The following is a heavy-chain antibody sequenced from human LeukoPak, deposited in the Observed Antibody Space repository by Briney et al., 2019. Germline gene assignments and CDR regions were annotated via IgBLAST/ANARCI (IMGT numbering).Heavy chain of an antibody. Sequence: GGSLRLSCAASGFTFSSYAMSWVRQAPGKGLEWVSGIGGSDGSTYYADSVKGRFTISRDNSENTLYLQMNSLRAEDTAVYYCAKESCSSRCNFDYWGQGTLVTVSS. J-gene: IGHJ4*02. D-gene: IGHD2-2*01. CDR2: IGGSDGST. CDR1: GFTFSSYA. V-gene: IGHV3-23*01. CDR3: AKESCSSRCNFDY.